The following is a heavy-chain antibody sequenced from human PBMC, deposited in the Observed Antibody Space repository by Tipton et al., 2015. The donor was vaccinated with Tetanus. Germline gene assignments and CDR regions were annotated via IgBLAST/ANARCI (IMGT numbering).Heavy chain of an antibody. Sequence: GSLRLSCAASGFTVSSNYMTWVRQAPGKGLEWVSVIFSGGSTYYADSVKGRFTISRDNAKNTVSLQMNSLRAEDTAVYYCARGKYSTSAMDYWGQGTLVTVSS. CDR3: ARGKYSTSAMDY. J-gene: IGHJ4*02. CDR2: IFSGGST. D-gene: IGHD6-6*01. CDR1: GFTVSSNY. V-gene: IGHV3-66*01.